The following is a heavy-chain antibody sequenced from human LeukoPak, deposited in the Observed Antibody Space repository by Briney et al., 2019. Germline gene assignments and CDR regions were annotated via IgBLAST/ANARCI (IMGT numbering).Heavy chain of an antibody. D-gene: IGHD6-19*01. Sequence: SETLSLTCTVSGGSISGYFWSWIRQSPGKGLEWIGYIYYSGSTNYNPSLKSRVTISVDTSKNQFSLKLSSVTAADTAVYYCARRGYSSGWYYLDFWGQGTLVTVSS. CDR1: GGSISGYF. V-gene: IGHV4-59*08. J-gene: IGHJ4*02. CDR2: IYYSGST. CDR3: ARRGYSSGWYYLDF.